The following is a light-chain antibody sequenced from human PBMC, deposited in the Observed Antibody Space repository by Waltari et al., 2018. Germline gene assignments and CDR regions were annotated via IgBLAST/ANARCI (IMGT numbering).Light chain of an antibody. CDR3: MQALQTPWT. V-gene: IGKV2-28*01. J-gene: IGKJ1*01. CDR2: FGS. Sequence: EIVVTQSPLSLPVTPGEPASISCRYSQSLLDRNGNNLLDWYLQKPGQSPQLLIYFGSNRASGVPDRFSGSVSGRDFTLKISRVEAEDVGVYYCMQALQTPWTFGQGTKVEIK. CDR1: QSLLDRNGNNL.